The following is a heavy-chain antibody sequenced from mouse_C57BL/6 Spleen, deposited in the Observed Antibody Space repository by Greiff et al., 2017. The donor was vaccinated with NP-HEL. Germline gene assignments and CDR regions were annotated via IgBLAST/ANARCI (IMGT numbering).Heavy chain of an antibody. D-gene: IGHD1-1*01. CDR1: GYTFTSYW. J-gene: IGHJ4*01. CDR3: ARPSPLYASRDYAMDY. Sequence: VQLQQSGAELVRPGTSVKLSCKASGYTFTSYWMHWVKQRPGQGLEWIGVIDPSDSYTNYNQKFKGKATLTVDTSSSTAYMQLSSLTSEDSAVYYCARPSPLYASRDYAMDYWGQGTSVTVSS. CDR2: IDPSDSYT. V-gene: IGHV1-59*01.